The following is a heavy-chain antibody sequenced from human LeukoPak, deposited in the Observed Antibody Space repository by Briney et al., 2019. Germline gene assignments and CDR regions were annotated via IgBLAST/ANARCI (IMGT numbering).Heavy chain of an antibody. Sequence: GESLKISCKGSGYSFSTYWIGWVRQMPGKGLEWMGIIFPGDSDSRYSPSFQGQVTISADKSISTAYLQWSSLKASDTAMYYCARRSYSASYYDYWGQGTLVTVSS. CDR1: GYSFSTYW. CDR2: IFPGDSDS. V-gene: IGHV5-51*01. J-gene: IGHJ4*02. CDR3: ARRSYSASYYDY. D-gene: IGHD1-26*01.